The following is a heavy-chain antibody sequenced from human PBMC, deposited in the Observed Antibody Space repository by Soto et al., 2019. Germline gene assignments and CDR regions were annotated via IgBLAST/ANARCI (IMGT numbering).Heavy chain of an antibody. D-gene: IGHD2-2*01. CDR2: ISSSGSTI. V-gene: IGHV3-48*03. CDR3: ARYFVVVPAAPDGMDV. CDR1: GFTFSSRE. Sequence: GGSLSLSCAASGFTFSSREMTWVRQAPVNVLEWVSYISSSGSTIYYADSVKGRFTIPRDNAKNSLYLQMNSLRAEDTAVYYCARYFVVVPAAPDGMDVWGQGTTVTVSS. J-gene: IGHJ6*02.